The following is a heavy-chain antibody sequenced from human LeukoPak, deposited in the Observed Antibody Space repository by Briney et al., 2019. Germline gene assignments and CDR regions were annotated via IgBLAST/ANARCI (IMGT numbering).Heavy chain of an antibody. CDR2: VSGSGGST. V-gene: IGHV3-23*01. J-gene: IGHJ4*02. D-gene: IGHD2-15*01. Sequence: GGSLRLSCAASGFRFSSYAMSWVRQAPGKGLEWVSGVSGSGGSTVYTDSVKGRFTISRDNSKNTLYLQMNNLRTEDAAIYYCAKAPVTSCRGAFCYPLDSWGQGTLVTVSS. CDR1: GFRFSSYA. CDR3: AKAPVTSCRGAFCYPLDS.